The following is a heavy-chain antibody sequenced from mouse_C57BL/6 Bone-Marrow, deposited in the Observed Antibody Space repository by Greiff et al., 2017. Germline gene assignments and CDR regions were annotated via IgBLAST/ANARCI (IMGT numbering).Heavy chain of an antibody. CDR1: GYTFTSYW. Sequence: EVQLQQSGTVLARPGASVKMSCKTSGYTFTSYWMHWVKQRPGQGLEWRGAIYPGNSDTSYNQKFTGKAKLTAVTSASTAYMELSSLTNEDSAVYYCTRRQLRLEFAYWGQGTLVTVSA. V-gene: IGHV1-5*01. CDR3: TRRQLRLEFAY. D-gene: IGHD3-2*02. CDR2: IYPGNSDT. J-gene: IGHJ3*01.